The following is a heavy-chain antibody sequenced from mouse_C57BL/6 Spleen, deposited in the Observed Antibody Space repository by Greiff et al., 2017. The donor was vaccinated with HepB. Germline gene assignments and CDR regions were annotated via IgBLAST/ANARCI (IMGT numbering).Heavy chain of an antibody. CDR1: GFTFSSYG. Sequence: EVKVVESGGDLVKPGGSLKLSCAASGFTFSSYGMSWVRQTPDKRLEWVATISSGGSYTYYPDSVKGRFTISRDNAKNTLYLQMSSLKSEDTAMYYCAREGRGVDYWGQGTSVTVSS. V-gene: IGHV5-6*01. CDR2: ISSGGSYT. D-gene: IGHD3-3*01. CDR3: AREGRGVDY. J-gene: IGHJ4*01.